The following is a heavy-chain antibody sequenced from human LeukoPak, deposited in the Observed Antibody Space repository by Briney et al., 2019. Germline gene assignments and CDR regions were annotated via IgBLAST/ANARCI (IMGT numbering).Heavy chain of an antibody. CDR1: GGSFSGYY. D-gene: IGHD3-22*01. J-gene: IGHJ4*02. CDR3: ARHGRYNSSGYHF. V-gene: IGHV4-34*01. CDR2: INHSGST. Sequence: ASETLSLTCAVYGGSFSGYYWSWIRQPPGKGLEWIGEINHSGSTNYNPSLKSRVAISGDTSKNQFSLKLSSVTAADTAVYYCARHGRYNSSGYHFWGQGTLVTVSS.